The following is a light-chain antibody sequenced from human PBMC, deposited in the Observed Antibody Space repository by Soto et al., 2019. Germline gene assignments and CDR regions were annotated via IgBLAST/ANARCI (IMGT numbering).Light chain of an antibody. CDR1: QSISSG. Sequence: DIQMTQSPSTLSASVGDRVTIPCRASQSISSGLAWYQQKPGKAPKLLIYKASSLESGVPSRFSGSGSGTEFTLTISSLQHDDFATYYCQQYNSYRTFGQGTKVDIK. J-gene: IGKJ1*01. CDR2: KAS. V-gene: IGKV1-5*03. CDR3: QQYNSYRT.